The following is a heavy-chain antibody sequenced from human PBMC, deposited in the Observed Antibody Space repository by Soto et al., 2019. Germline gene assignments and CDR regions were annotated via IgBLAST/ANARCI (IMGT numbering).Heavy chain of an antibody. Sequence: QVQLPQWGAGLLKPSETLSLTCAVYGGSFSGYYWSWIRQPPGKGLEWIGEINHSGSTNYNPSLKSRVTISVDTSKNQFSLKLSSVTAADTAVYYCARIVVAASSDAFDIWGQGTMVTVSS. J-gene: IGHJ3*02. CDR2: INHSGST. D-gene: IGHD2-15*01. CDR1: GGSFSGYY. V-gene: IGHV4-34*01. CDR3: ARIVVAASSDAFDI.